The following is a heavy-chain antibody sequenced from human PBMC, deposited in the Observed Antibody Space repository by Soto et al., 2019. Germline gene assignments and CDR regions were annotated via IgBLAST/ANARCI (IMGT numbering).Heavy chain of an antibody. CDR3: ARLQGYFDSSYYYYYGMDV. Sequence: SVKVSCKASGGTFSSYTVSWVRQAPGQGLEWMGRIIPILGIANYAQKFQGRVTITADKSTSTAYLQWSSLKASDTAMYYCARLQGYFDSSYYYYYGMDVWGQGTTVTVSS. J-gene: IGHJ6*02. V-gene: IGHV1-69*02. D-gene: IGHD3-9*01. CDR1: GGTFSSYT. CDR2: IIPILGIA.